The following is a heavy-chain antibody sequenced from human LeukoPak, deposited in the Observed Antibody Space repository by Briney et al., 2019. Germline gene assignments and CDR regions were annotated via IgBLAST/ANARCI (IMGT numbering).Heavy chain of an antibody. Sequence: SETLSLTCTVSGGSISSYYWSWIRQPPGKGLEWIGSIYYSGSTYYNPSLKSRVTISVDTSKNQFSLKLSSVTAADTAVYYCARDIYDFPFDYWGQGTLVTVSS. CDR2: IYYSGST. CDR3: ARDIYDFPFDY. J-gene: IGHJ4*02. CDR1: GGSISSYY. D-gene: IGHD3-3*01. V-gene: IGHV4-39*07.